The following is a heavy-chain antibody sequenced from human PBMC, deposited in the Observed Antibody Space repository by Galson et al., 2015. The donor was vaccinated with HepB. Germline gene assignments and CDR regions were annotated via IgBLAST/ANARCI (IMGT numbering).Heavy chain of an antibody. D-gene: IGHD1-26*01. J-gene: IGHJ4*02. V-gene: IGHV1-69*13. CDR1: GGTFSNYA. CDR3: ASTPYSARYYSFPGGMPFDY. Sequence: SVKVSCKASGGTFSNYAVTWVRQAPGQGLEWMGGIIPISGTTSSAQKFQGRVTITADESTSTAYMELSSLRSDDTAVYYCASTPYSARYYSFPGGMPFDYWGQGTLVTVSS. CDR2: IIPISGTT.